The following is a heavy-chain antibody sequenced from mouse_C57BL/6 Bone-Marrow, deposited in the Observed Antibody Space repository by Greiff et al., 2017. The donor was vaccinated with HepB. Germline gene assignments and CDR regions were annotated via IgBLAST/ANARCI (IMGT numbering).Heavy chain of an antibody. CDR1: GYTFTDYN. Sequence: VQLQQSGPELVKPGASVKIPCKASGYTFTDYNMDWVKQSHGKSLEWIGDINPNNGGTIYNQKFKGKATLTVDKSSSTAYMELRSLTSEDTAVYYCARYSNYGWFYAMDYWGQGTSVTVSS. J-gene: IGHJ4*01. CDR3: ARYSNYGWFYAMDY. CDR2: INPNNGGT. D-gene: IGHD2-5*01. V-gene: IGHV1-18*01.